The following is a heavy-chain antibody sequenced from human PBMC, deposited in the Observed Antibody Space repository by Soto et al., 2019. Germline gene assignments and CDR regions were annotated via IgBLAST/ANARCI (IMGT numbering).Heavy chain of an antibody. CDR1: GFTFSNYA. J-gene: IGHJ6*03. Sequence: SGGSLRLSCAASGFTFSNYAMSWVRQAPGKGLEWVSTIGDSTHYADSVKGRFTISGDNSKNTLYLQMNSLRAEDTAVYYCAKGVHAPLFGSHYYTVVWGKGTTVTVSS. D-gene: IGHD3-3*01. CDR2: IGDST. V-gene: IGHV3-23*01. CDR3: AKGVHAPLFGSHYYTVV.